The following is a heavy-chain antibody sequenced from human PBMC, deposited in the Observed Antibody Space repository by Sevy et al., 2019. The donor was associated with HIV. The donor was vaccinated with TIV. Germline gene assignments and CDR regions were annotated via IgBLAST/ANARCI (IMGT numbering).Heavy chain of an antibody. V-gene: IGHV3-13*01. D-gene: IGHD2-21*01. Sequence: GGSLRLSSAGYGFSFSGSDMHWVRQPTGKGLEWISSIGTLGDTFYADSVKGRFTISRDNAKSSLYLEMSSLRAGDTALYYCVRGLQTHCDRTACPLDHWGQGTLVTVSS. J-gene: IGHJ5*02. CDR1: GFSFSGSD. CDR2: IGTLGDT. CDR3: VRGLQTHCDRTACPLDH.